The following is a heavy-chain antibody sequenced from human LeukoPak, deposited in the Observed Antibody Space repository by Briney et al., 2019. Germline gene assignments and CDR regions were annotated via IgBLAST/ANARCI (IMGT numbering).Heavy chain of an antibody. D-gene: IGHD5-24*01. CDR1: GGSFSGFY. Sequence: SETLFLTSAVHGGSFSGFYWTSMRHPPGKGLERIGENTHDGRTSYHPSFKSRATISVDTSNFQFSLKLSSVTAADTAVYFCARGLGEGYPDHWGQGTLVTVSS. CDR3: ARGLGEGYPDH. CDR2: NTHDGRT. V-gene: IGHV4-34*01. J-gene: IGHJ4*02.